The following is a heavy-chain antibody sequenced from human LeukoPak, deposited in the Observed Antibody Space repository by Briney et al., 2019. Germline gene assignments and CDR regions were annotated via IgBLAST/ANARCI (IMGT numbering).Heavy chain of an antibody. CDR2: ISYDGSNK. CDR1: GFTFSSYA. J-gene: IGHJ6*02. Sequence: RGSLRLSCAASGFTFSSYAMHWVRQAPGKGLEWVAVISYDGSNKYYADSVKGRFTISRDNSKNTLYLQMNSLRAEDTAVYYCAGDTQQLALYYYYGMDVWGQGTTVTVSS. CDR3: AGDTQQLALYYYYGMDV. V-gene: IGHV3-30-3*01. D-gene: IGHD6-13*01.